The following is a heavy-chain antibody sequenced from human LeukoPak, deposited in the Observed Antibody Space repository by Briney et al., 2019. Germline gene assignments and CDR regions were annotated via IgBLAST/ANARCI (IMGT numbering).Heavy chain of an antibody. CDR3: ARGSRYGSGSHFDF. CDR2: ISSGGYNI. Sequence: PGGSLRLSCAASGFTFSDFYMGWIRQAPGKGLECVSYISSGGYNIHYADSVKSRFTISRDDAQNSLILQMNSLTAEDTAVFYCARGSRYGSGSHFDFWGQGTLVTVSS. J-gene: IGHJ4*02. V-gene: IGHV3-11*01. CDR1: GFTFSDFY. D-gene: IGHD3-10*01.